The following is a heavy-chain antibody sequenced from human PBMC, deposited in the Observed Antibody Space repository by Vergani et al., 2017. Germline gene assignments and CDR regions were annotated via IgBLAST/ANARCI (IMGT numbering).Heavy chain of an antibody. D-gene: IGHD3-16*01. CDR1: GFTLSNYD. CDR2: IQFDGSNQ. V-gene: IGHV3-30*02. J-gene: IGHJ4*02. Sequence: QVQLVESGGGVVQRGGSLRLSCATSGFTLSNYDMQWIRQGPGKGLEFVAFIQFDGSNQYYADSVKGRFTLSRDFAKNTLYLQKNSRRTDDTATYYCAKHFRGWGIDYWGQGTQVIVSS. CDR3: AKHFRGWGIDY.